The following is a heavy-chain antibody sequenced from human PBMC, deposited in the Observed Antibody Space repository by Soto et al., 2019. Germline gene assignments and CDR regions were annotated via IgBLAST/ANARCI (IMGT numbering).Heavy chain of an antibody. CDR1: GFSLTSCS. D-gene: IGHD1-26*01. J-gene: IGHJ4*02. CDR2: IYSGGTT. CDR3: ARGSGSLYYFHY. Sequence: PGESLKISCAVSGFSLTSCSMTWVRQAPGKGLEWVSVIYSGGTTYYADSVKGRFIISRDNFKNTLYLQMNNLRAEDTALYYCARGSGSLYYFHYWGQGTLVTVSS. V-gene: IGHV3-53*01.